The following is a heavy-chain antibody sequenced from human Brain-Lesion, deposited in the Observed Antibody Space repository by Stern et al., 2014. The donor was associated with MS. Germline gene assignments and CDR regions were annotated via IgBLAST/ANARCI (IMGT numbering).Heavy chain of an antibody. J-gene: IGHJ5*02. CDR3: AGEEDIRYCSGGSCTGNWFDP. D-gene: IGHD2-15*01. CDR1: GGSVSSTSYA. V-gene: IGHV4-39*01. Sequence: VQLVESGPGLVKPSETLSLTCTVAGGSVSSTSYAWAWIRQPPGKGLEGIGAIFYSGNTYYRPSLQSRLTISLDTLKNTFSLQLRSVTAADTAVYYCAGEEDIRYCSGGSCTGNWFDPWGQGTLVTVSS. CDR2: IFYSGNT.